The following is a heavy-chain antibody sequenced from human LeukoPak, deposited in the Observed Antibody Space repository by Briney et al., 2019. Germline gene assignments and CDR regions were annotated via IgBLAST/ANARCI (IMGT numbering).Heavy chain of an antibody. Sequence: PGGSLRLSCAASGFSFSGSWMDWVRHAPGKGLVWVSRINSDGTTTYYADSVKGRFTISRDNARNTVFLQMSNLRAEDTAVYYCARPNYVYDYWGLGTMVTV. V-gene: IGHV3-74*01. J-gene: IGHJ4*02. CDR3: ARPNYVYDY. D-gene: IGHD1-7*01. CDR1: GFSFSGSW. CDR2: INSDGTTT.